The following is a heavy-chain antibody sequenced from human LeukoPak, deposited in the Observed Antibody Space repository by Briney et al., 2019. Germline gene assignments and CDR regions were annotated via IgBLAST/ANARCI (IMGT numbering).Heavy chain of an antibody. J-gene: IGHJ4*02. D-gene: IGHD6-6*01. V-gene: IGHV4-59*01. CDR1: GGSIGRYY. CDR2: IYYGGTP. Sequence: TSETLSLTCTVYGGSIGRYYCGWVRQPPGKGLEWIGYIYYGGTPNYNPSLKSRVTISVDKSKNQFSLKLSSVAAADTAVYYCTRQGSRCSSSVDYWGEGNLVTVSS. CDR3: TRQGSRCSSSVDY.